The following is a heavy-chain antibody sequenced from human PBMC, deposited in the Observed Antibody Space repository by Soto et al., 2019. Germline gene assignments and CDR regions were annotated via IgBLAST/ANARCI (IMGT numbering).Heavy chain of an antibody. Sequence: VASVKVSCKVSGYTLTELSMHWVRQAPGKGLEWMGGFDPEDGETIYAQKFQGRVTMTEDTSTDTAYMELSSLRSEDTAVYYCATSASITMIVVVHGGYYFDYWGQGTLVTVSS. V-gene: IGHV1-24*01. CDR3: ATSASITMIVVVHGGYYFDY. J-gene: IGHJ4*02. CDR1: GYTLTELS. D-gene: IGHD3-22*01. CDR2: FDPEDGET.